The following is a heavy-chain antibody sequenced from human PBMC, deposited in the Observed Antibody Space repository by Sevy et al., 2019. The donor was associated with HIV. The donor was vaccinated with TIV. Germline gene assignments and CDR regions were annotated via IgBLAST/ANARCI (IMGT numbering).Heavy chain of an antibody. Sequence: GGSLRLSCAASGFTFTNAWMSWVRQAPGKGLEWVGSIKSETDGGPTDYAATVKGRFSMSRYGSKNTLFLQMDSLKTEATAVYYCTTYISSWYERLYWGQGTLVTVSS. CDR2: IKSETDGGPT. J-gene: IGHJ4*02. CDR1: GFTFTNAW. D-gene: IGHD6-13*01. V-gene: IGHV3-15*01. CDR3: TTYISSWYERLY.